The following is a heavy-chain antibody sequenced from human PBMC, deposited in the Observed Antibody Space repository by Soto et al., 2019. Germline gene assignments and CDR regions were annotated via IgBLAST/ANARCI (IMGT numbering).Heavy chain of an antibody. CDR2: IVVGSGNT. CDR3: AAEVDIVATTFDY. V-gene: IGHV1-58*01. J-gene: IGHJ4*02. CDR1: GFTFTSSS. D-gene: IGHD5-12*01. Sequence: SVNVSCKSSGFTFTSSSVQWVRQARGQRLEWIGWIVVGSGNTNYAQKFQERVAITRDMSTSTAYMELSSLRSEDTAVYYCAAEVDIVATTFDYWGQGTLVTVSS.